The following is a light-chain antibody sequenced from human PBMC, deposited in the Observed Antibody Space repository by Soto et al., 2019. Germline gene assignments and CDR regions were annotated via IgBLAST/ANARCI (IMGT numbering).Light chain of an antibody. CDR3: QHFGNSLWT. CDR2: GAS. V-gene: IGKV3-20*01. J-gene: IGKJ1*01. CDR1: QSVASRN. Sequence: EIVLTQSPGTLSPSPGERATLSCRASQSVASRNLAWYQQKSGQAPRLLIYGASSRAIHTPDRFSGSGSGTDFTLTISGLEPEDFAVYYCQHFGNSLWTFGQGTKVEI.